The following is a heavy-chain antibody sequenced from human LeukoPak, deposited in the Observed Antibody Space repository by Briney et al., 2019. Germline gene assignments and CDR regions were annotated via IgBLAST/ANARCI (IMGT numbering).Heavy chain of an antibody. J-gene: IGHJ3*02. D-gene: IGHD3-16*01. V-gene: IGHV3-66*01. CDR3: ARDDYDGDAFDI. Sequence: PGGSLILSCTASGFTVSTNYMSWVRQAPGKGLEWVSVIYSGGSSTYYADSVKGRFTISRDNSKNTLYLQMNSLRAEDTAVYYCARDDYDGDAFDIWGQGTMVTVSS. CDR2: IYSGGSST. CDR1: GFTVSTNY.